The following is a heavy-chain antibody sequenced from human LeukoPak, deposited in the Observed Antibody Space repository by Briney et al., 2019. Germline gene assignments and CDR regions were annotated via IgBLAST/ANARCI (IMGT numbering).Heavy chain of an antibody. V-gene: IGHV4-34*01. Sequence: SKTLSLTCAVYGGSLSGYYWNWIRQSPGKGLEWSGEINHSGSTNYNPSLKSRVTISVDTSKNQFSLKLSSVTAADTAVYYCARATFDSRGYYYEGEYWGQGTLVTVSS. D-gene: IGHD3-22*01. CDR3: ARATFDSRGYYYEGEY. J-gene: IGHJ4*02. CDR1: GGSLSGYY. CDR2: INHSGST.